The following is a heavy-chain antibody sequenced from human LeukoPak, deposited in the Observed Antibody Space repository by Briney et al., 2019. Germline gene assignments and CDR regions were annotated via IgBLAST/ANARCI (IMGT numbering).Heavy chain of an antibody. CDR1: GGTFSSYA. CDR2: IIPTFGTA. Sequence: SVKVSCKASGGTFSSYAISWVRQAPGQGLEWMGGIIPTFGTANYAQKFQGRVTITADESTSTAYMELSSLRSEDTAVYYCARDRVAQRWLQFHYWGQGTLVTVSS. J-gene: IGHJ4*02. CDR3: ARDRVAQRWLQFHY. V-gene: IGHV1-69*13. D-gene: IGHD5-24*01.